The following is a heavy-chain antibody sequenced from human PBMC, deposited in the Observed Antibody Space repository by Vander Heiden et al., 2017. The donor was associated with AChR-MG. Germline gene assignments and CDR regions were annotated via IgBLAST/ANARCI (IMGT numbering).Heavy chain of an antibody. D-gene: IGHD3-10*01. CDR1: GFTFSSYA. J-gene: IGHJ4*02. CDR2: ISYDGSNK. V-gene: IGHV3-30-3*01. Sequence: QVQLVESGGGVVQPGRSLRLSCAASGFTFSSYAMHWVRQAPGKGLEWVAVISYDGSNKYYADCVKGRFTISRDNSKNTLYLQMNSLRAEDTAVYYCARDPGGYWGQGTLVTVSS. CDR3: ARDPGGY.